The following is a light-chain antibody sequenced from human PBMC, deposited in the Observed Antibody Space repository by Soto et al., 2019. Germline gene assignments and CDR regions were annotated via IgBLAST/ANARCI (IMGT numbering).Light chain of an antibody. J-gene: IGLJ1*01. CDR2: GNS. CDR3: QSYDSSLSGCYV. CDR1: SSNIGAGYD. Sequence: QSVLTQPPSVSGAPGQRVTISCTGSSSNIGAGYDVHWYQQLPGTAPKLLIYGNSNRPSGVPDRFSGSKSGTSASLAITGLQAEDEADYYRQSYDSSLSGCYVFGTGTKLTVL. V-gene: IGLV1-40*01.